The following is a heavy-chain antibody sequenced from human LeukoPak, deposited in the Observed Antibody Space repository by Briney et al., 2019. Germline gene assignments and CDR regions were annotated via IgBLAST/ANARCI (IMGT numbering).Heavy chain of an antibody. CDR2: IYSGGST. V-gene: IGHV3-66*01. CDR1: GFTVSSNY. D-gene: IGHD6-19*01. J-gene: IGHJ4*02. Sequence: GGSLRLSCAASGFTVSSNYMSWVRQAPGKGLEWVSVIYSGGSTYYADSVKGRFTISRDNSKNTLYLQMNSLRAEDTAVYYCARSIAVAGPLGDWGQGTLVTVSS. CDR3: ARSIAVAGPLGD.